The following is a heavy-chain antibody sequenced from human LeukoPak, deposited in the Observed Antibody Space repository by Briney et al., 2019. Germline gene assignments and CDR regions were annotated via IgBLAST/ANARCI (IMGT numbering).Heavy chain of an antibody. CDR2: IYYSGST. V-gene: IGHV4-59*12. CDR1: GGSISSYY. CDR3: ARGSRLSYYYGSGSPNYYGMDV. J-gene: IGHJ6*02. D-gene: IGHD3-10*01. Sequence: SETLSLTCTVSGGSISSYYWSWIRQPPGKGLEWIGFIYYSGSTNYNPSLKSRVTISVDTSKNQFSLKLSSVTAADTAVYYRARGSRLSYYYGSGSPNYYGMDVWGQGTTVTVSS.